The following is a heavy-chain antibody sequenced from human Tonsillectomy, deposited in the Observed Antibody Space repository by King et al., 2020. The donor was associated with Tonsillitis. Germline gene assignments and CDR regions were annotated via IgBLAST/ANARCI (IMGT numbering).Heavy chain of an antibody. J-gene: IGHJ3*02. Sequence: VQLVESGGGVVQPGRSLRLSCTASAFDFSSFAMHWVRQAPGKGLEWLAIIWFHGNNKYYADFVKGRITISRDNSKSTLYLQMNSLRAEDTAVYYCARGGVGYSGYDGAFDIWGQGTMVTVSS. CDR2: IWFHGNNK. D-gene: IGHD5-12*01. V-gene: IGHV3-33*08. CDR1: AFDFSSFA. CDR3: ARGGVGYSGYDGAFDI.